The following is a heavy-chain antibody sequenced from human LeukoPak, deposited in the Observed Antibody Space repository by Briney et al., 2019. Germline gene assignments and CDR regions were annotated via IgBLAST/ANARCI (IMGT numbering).Heavy chain of an antibody. CDR3: ARDIVVVPAATISDEY. V-gene: IGHV1-2*02. CDR2: INPNSGGT. D-gene: IGHD2-2*01. J-gene: IGHJ4*02. Sequence: ASVKVSCKASGYTFTGYYMHWVRQAPGQGLEWMGWINPNSGGTNYAQKFQGRVTMTRDTSISTAYTELSRLRSDDTAVYYCARDIVVVPAATISDEYWGQGTLVTVSS. CDR1: GYTFTGYY.